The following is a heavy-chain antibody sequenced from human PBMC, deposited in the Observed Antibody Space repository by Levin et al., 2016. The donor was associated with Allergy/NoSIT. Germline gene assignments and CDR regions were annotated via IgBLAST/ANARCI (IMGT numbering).Heavy chain of an antibody. Sequence: GGSLRLSCAAAGFRVSDFALHWVRQAPGKGLEWVSLISVDGATTYYADSVRGRFTISKDNSKNSLYLQMNSLRPDDSAFYYCVKAIPWGAGAVGKVFWGQGTLVNVSS. V-gene: IGHV3-43*02. CDR1: GFRVSDFA. CDR3: VKAIPWGAGAVGKVF. CDR2: ISVDGATT. J-gene: IGHJ4*02. D-gene: IGHD6-19*01.